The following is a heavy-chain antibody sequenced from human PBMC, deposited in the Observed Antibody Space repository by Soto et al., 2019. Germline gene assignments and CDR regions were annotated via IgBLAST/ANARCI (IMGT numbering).Heavy chain of an antibody. Sequence: HPGGSLRLSCAASGFTFSSYWMSWVRQAPGKGLEWVANIKQDGSEKYYVDSVKGRFTISRDNAKNSLYLQMNSLRAEDTAVYYCTIVRVADSALDHWGQGTLVTVSS. D-gene: IGHD3-10*02. V-gene: IGHV3-7*01. CDR1: GFTFSSYW. CDR2: IKQDGSEK. J-gene: IGHJ4*02. CDR3: TIVRVADSALDH.